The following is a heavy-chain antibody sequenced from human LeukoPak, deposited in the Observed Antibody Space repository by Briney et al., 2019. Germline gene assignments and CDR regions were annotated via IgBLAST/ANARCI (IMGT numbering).Heavy chain of an antibody. D-gene: IGHD2/OR15-2a*01. Sequence: PSETLSLTCTVSGGSITRGTNYWGWIRQPPGKGLEWIGYIYVSGNSNYNPSLKSRVSISLDTSKNQVSLTLTSVTAADTAVYYCARHPFSSPFDHWGQGTLVAVSS. CDR2: IYVSGNS. V-gene: IGHV4-61*05. CDR1: GGSITRGTNY. J-gene: IGHJ4*02. CDR3: ARHPFSSPFDH.